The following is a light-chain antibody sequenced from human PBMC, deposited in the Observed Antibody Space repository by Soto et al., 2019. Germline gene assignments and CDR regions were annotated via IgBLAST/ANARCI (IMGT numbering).Light chain of an antibody. Sequence: QSVLTQPASVSGSPGQSITISCTGTSSDIGSYNYVSWYQQHPGKAPKLMIYDVNNRPSGVSNRFSGSKSGNTASLTISGLQAEDEADYYCGSFARSSTSFVFGTGTKLTVL. J-gene: IGLJ1*01. CDR2: DVN. CDR1: SSDIGSYNY. V-gene: IGLV2-14*03. CDR3: GSFARSSTSFV.